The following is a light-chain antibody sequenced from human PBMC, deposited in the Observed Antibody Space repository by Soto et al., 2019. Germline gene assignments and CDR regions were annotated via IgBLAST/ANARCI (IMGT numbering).Light chain of an antibody. CDR1: LSIATY. Sequence: DIQMTQSPSSVSASVGDRVTITCRASLSIATYLNWYHQKPGKAPKLLIYAASTLQSGVPSRFSGSGSGTEFTFTISSLQPEDFATYYCQQSHNAPLTFGGGTKVDIK. V-gene: IGKV1-39*01. CDR3: QQSHNAPLT. CDR2: AAS. J-gene: IGKJ4*01.